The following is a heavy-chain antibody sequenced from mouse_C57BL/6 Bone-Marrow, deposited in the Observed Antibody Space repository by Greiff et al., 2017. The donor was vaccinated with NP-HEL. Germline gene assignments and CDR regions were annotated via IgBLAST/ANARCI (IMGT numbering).Heavy chain of an antibody. CDR3: ARWVGRSSFDY. CDR2: IYPRSGNT. CDR1: GYTFTSYG. Sequence: QVHVKQSGAELARPGASVKLSCKASGYTFTSYGISWVKQRTGQGLEWIGEIYPRSGNTYYNEKFKGKATLTADKSSSTAYMELRSLTSEDSAVYFCARWVGRSSFDYWGQGTTLTVSS. J-gene: IGHJ2*01. D-gene: IGHD4-1*01. V-gene: IGHV1-81*01.